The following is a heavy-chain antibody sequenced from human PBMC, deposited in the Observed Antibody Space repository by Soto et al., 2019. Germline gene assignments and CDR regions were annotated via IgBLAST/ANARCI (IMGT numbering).Heavy chain of an antibody. V-gene: IGHV1-69*13. CDR3: ARDATGYSYGYDAFDI. J-gene: IGHJ3*02. D-gene: IGHD5-18*01. CDR2: IIPIFGTA. Sequence: GASVKVSCKASGGTFSSYSISWVRQAPGQGREWMGGIIPIFGTANYAQKFQGRVTITADESTSTAYMELSSLRSEDTAVYYCARDATGYSYGYDAFDIWGQGTMVNVSS. CDR1: GGTFSSYS.